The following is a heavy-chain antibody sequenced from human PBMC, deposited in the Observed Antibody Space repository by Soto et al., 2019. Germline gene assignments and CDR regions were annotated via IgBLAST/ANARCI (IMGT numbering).Heavy chain of an antibody. CDR1: GFTW. CDR2: IDSDGSST. Sequence: EVQLVESRGGLIQPGGSVRLSCAASGFTWMHWVRQRPGKGMEWVSEIDSDGSSTDYADSVKGRFTVSRDNAQNSLFLQMNSLRAEDTAVYYCASLSAPVDHWGQGILVTVSS. D-gene: IGHD2-2*01. V-gene: IGHV3-74*01. J-gene: IGHJ4*02. CDR3: ASLSAPVDH.